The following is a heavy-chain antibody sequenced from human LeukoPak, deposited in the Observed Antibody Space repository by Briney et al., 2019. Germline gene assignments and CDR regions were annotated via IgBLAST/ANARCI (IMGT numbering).Heavy chain of an antibody. V-gene: IGHV1-69*13. CDR3: ARVGCSSTSCYRFDY. CDR1: GGTFSSYA. CDR2: IIPIFGTA. J-gene: IGHJ4*02. D-gene: IGHD2-2*02. Sequence: ASVKVSCKASGGTFSSYAISWVRQAPGQGLEWIGGIIPIFGTANYAQKFQGRVTITADESTSTAYMELSSLRSEDTAVYYCARVGCSSTSCYRFDYWGQGTLVTVSS.